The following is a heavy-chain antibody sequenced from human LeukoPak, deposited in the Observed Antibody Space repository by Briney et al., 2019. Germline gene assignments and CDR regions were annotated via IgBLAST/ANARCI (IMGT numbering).Heavy chain of an antibody. D-gene: IGHD3-3*01. CDR2: INAGNGNT. J-gene: IGHJ4*02. Sequence: ASVKVSCKASGYAFTSYAMHWVRQAPGQRLEWMGWINAGNGNTKYSQKFQGRVTITRDTSASTAYMELSSLRSEDTAVYYCARGPERITIFGVVITAIGPNPFDYWGQGTLVTVSP. CDR3: ARGPERITIFGVVITAIGPNPFDY. CDR1: GYAFTSYA. V-gene: IGHV1-3*01.